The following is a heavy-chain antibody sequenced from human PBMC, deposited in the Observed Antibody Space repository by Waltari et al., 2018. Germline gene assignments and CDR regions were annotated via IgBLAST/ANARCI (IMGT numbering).Heavy chain of an antibody. J-gene: IGHJ4*02. CDR2: IWFDGSDK. Sequence: QVNLVESGGGVVQPGGSLRLSCATSGFTFSNFGMHWVRQAPGKGLGCVALIWFDGSDKFYADSVKGRFTISRDNAKNSLFLQMNSLRAEDTAMYYCATGGWGFYLGYWGQGTVVTVSS. D-gene: IGHD7-27*01. V-gene: IGHV3-33*03. CDR3: ATGGWGFYLGY. CDR1: GFTFSNFG.